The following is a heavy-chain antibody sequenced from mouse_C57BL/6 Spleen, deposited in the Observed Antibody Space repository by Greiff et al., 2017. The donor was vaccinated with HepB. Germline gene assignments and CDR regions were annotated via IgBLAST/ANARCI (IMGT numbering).Heavy chain of an antibody. J-gene: IGHJ2*01. CDR1: GYTFTDYY. D-gene: IGHD1-1*01. V-gene: IGHV1-76*01. Sequence: VQLQQSGAELVRPGASVKLSCKASGYTFTDYYINWVKQRPGQGLEWIARIYPGSGNTYYNEKFKGKATLTAEKSSSTAYMQLSSLTSEHSAVYFCARGKIYYGSRDYFDYWGQGTTLTVSS. CDR3: ARGKIYYGSRDYFDY. CDR2: IYPGSGNT.